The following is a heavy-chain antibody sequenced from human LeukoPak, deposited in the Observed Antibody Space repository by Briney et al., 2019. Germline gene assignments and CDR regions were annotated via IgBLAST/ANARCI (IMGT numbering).Heavy chain of an antibody. V-gene: IGHV3-30*01. D-gene: IGHD1-26*01. CDR3: ARGPGPIAGAKNPFDI. CDR2: ISYDGSNK. J-gene: IGHJ3*02. Sequence: GGSLRLSCAASGFTFSAYAMHWVRQAPGKGLEWVAVISYDGSNKYYSDSVKGRFTISGDKSKDTLYLQMNSLRPEDTAVYYCARGPGPIAGAKNPFDIWGHGTMVTVSS. CDR1: GFTFSAYA.